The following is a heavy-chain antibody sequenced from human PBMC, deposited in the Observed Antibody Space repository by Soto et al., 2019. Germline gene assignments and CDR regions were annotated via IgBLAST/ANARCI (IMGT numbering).Heavy chain of an antibody. CDR3: ATRTRSGSGCIDY. D-gene: IGHD2-15*01. V-gene: IGHV5-51*01. CDR1: GYTFTNYW. CDR2: IAPGDSDT. J-gene: IGHJ4*02. Sequence: PGEALKISCKGSGYTFTNYWIDWVRQMPGKGLEWMGIIAPGDSDTRYSPSFQGQVTISADKSISTAYLQWSSLKASDTAMYYCATRTRSGSGCIDYWGQGTRGTVSP.